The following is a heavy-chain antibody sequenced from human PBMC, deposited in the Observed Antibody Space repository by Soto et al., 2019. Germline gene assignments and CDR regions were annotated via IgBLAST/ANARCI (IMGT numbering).Heavy chain of an antibody. CDR3: ARDLSATSSGRGIDH. D-gene: IGHD6-6*01. CDR1: GFSFSGYR. CDR2: ITQDGTGK. Sequence: EVQLVESGGGLVQPGESLRLTCAASGFSFSGYRFSWVRQAPGKGLEWVAYITQDGTGKYYVDSVKGRFTISRDNAKNSQVLQMNSLRAEDTAVYYCARDLSATSSGRGIDHWGQGALVTVSS. J-gene: IGHJ4*02. V-gene: IGHV3-7*01.